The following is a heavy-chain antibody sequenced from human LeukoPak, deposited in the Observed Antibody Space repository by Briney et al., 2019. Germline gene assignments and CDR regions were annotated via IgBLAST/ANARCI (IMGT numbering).Heavy chain of an antibody. D-gene: IGHD6-19*01. Sequence: SQTLSLTCAISGVSVSSNSAAWNWIRQSPSRGLEWLGRTYYRSKWYNDYAVSVKSRITINPDTSKNQFSLQLNSVTPEDTAVYYCARDQLYSSGWSNRFYYYGMDVWGQGTTVTVSS. J-gene: IGHJ6*02. V-gene: IGHV6-1*01. CDR1: GVSVSSNSAA. CDR2: TYYRSKWYN. CDR3: ARDQLYSSGWSNRFYYYGMDV.